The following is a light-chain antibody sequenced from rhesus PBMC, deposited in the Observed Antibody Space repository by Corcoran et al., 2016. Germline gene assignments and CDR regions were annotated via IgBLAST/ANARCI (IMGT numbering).Light chain of an antibody. CDR3: QHYYSTPLT. CDR1: QGITND. J-gene: IGKJ4*01. Sequence: DIQMTQSPSSLSASVGDRVTITCRASQGITNDLAWYQPKPGETPKLLIYEASSLQSGIPSRFSGSVSGTDFTLTISSLQSEDFATYYCQHYYSTPLTFGGGTKVEIK. CDR2: EAS. V-gene: IGKV1-25*01.